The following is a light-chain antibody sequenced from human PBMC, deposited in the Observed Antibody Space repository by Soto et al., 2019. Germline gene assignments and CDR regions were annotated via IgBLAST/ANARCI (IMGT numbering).Light chain of an antibody. CDR3: XXXXXXXPRT. V-gene: IGKV3-20*01. J-gene: IGKJ1*01. CDR1: QSVSNDC. Sequence: EIVLTQSPGILSLSPGERATLSCRASQSVSNDCLAWYQQKPGQATRLLIYGASTRATDVPDRFSGSGSGADFTLSISRLEPEDFAVYXXXXXXXXXPRTFGQGTKVDIK. CDR2: GAS.